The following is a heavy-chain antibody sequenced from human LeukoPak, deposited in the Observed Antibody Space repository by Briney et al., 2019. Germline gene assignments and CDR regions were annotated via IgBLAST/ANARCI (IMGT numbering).Heavy chain of an antibody. D-gene: IGHD5-12*01. CDR2: IFYSGST. Sequence: PSETLSLTCTVSGGSISSDYWTWIRQSPGKGLEWIGYIFYSGSTSYNPSHKSRVTISVDTSKNQLSLKLSSVTAADTAVYYCARRTTRGYNFVADYWGQGTLVTVSS. V-gene: IGHV4-59*08. CDR3: ARRTTRGYNFVADY. J-gene: IGHJ4*02. CDR1: GGSISSDY.